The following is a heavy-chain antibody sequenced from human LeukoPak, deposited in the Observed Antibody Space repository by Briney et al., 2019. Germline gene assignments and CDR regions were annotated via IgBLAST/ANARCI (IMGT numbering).Heavy chain of an antibody. CDR1: GYTFTSYG. CDR3: ARDPPLALIVGATAFDI. Sequence: SVQVSFKASGYTFTSYGISWVRQAPGQGLEWMGWMNAYNGNTNYTQKLQGRVTMTTDTSTSTAYMELRSLRSDDTAVYYCARDPPLALIVGATAFDIWGQGTMVTVSS. V-gene: IGHV1-18*01. D-gene: IGHD1-26*01. J-gene: IGHJ3*02. CDR2: MNAYNGNT.